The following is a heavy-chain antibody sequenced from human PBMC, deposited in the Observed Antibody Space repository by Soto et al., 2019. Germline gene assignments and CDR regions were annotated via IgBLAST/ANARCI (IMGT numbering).Heavy chain of an antibody. J-gene: IGHJ3*02. Sequence: GGSLRLSCAASGFTFSRYWMNWVRQAPGKGLEWVANIKQDGTEKNYVDSVKGRFTISRDNARKSLYLQMDSLRAEDTAVYFCTRGDTPMITGMDSFDIWGQGTMVTVSS. V-gene: IGHV3-7*01. CDR1: GFTFSRYW. D-gene: IGHD5-18*01. CDR2: IKQDGTEK. CDR3: TRGDTPMITGMDSFDI.